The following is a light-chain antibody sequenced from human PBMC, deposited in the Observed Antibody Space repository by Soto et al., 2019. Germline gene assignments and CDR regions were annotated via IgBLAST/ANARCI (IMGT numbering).Light chain of an antibody. CDR1: QSLVSNH. CDR3: QQYEIAPKT. V-gene: IGKV3-20*01. CDR2: GAS. J-gene: IGKJ1*01. Sequence: EIVLTQSPGTLSLSPGERATLSCRASQSLVSNHLAWYQQKPGQAPRLLIYGASSRATGIPDRFSGSGSGTEFTLSISRVEPEDFAVYYCQQYEIAPKTFGHGTKVDIK.